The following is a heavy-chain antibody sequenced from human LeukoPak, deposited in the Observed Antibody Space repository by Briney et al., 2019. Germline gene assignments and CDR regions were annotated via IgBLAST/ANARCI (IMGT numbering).Heavy chain of an antibody. CDR1: GFTFRSHW. V-gene: IGHV3-7*01. CDR3: VRCDGYNSCYFDY. D-gene: IGHD5-24*01. Sequence: GGSLRLSCGASGFTFRSHWMSWVRQAPGKGLEWVANINQDGSRKNYVGSVKGRFTISRDNAKNSLELQMNSLRVEDTAVYYSVRCDGYNSCYFDYWGQGTLVTVSS. J-gene: IGHJ4*02. CDR2: INQDGSRK.